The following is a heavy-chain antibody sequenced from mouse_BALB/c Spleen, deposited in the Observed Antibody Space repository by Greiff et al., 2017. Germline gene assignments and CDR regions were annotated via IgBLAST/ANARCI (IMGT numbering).Heavy chain of an antibody. D-gene: IGHD1-1*01. CDR1: GFTFSSFG. Sequence: EVLFVESGGGLVPPGGSRSLSCAASGFTFSSFGMHWVRQAPEKGLEWVAYISSGSSTIYYADTVTGQFTITRDNPKNTLFLQMTSLRSEDPAMYYCARSTATGYFDYWGQGTTLTVSS. V-gene: IGHV5-17*02. CDR3: ARSTATGYFDY. CDR2: ISSGSSTI. J-gene: IGHJ2*01.